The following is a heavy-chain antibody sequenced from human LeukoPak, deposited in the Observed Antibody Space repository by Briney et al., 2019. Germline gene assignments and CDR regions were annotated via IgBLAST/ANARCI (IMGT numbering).Heavy chain of an antibody. V-gene: IGHV4-34*01. CDR3: ARGPYNWNYVRLKLFDY. J-gene: IGHJ4*02. CDR1: GGSFSGYY. D-gene: IGHD1-7*01. CDR2: INHSGST. Sequence: SETLSLTCAVYGGSFSGYYWSWIRQPPGKGLEWIGEINHSGSTNHNPSLKSRVTISVDTSKNRFSLKLSSVTAADTAVYYCARGPYNWNYVRLKLFDYWGQGTLVTVSS.